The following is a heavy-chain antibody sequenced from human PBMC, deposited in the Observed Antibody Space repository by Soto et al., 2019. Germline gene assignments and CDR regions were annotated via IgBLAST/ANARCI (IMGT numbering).Heavy chain of an antibody. CDR1: GYTFTSYD. CDR2: MNPNSGNT. D-gene: IGHD2-15*01. Sequence: ASVKVSCKASGYTFTSYDINWVRQATGQGLEWMGWMNPNSGNTGYAQKFQGRVTMTRNTSISTAYMELSSLRSEDTAVYYCARGMGMEVVAATTIRTIYYYYYMDVWGKGTTVTVSS. J-gene: IGHJ6*03. V-gene: IGHV1-8*01. CDR3: ARGMGMEVVAATTIRTIYYYYYMDV.